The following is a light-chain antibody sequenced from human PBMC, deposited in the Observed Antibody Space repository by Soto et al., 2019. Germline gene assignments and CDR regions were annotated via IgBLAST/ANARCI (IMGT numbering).Light chain of an antibody. CDR1: SSNIGSNY. V-gene: IGLV1-47*01. J-gene: IGLJ1*01. CDR2: RNN. CDR3: AAWDDSLSGSYV. Sequence: QSVLTQPPSASGTPVQRVTISCSGSSSNIGSNYVYWYQQLPGTAPKLLIYRNNQRPSGVPDRFSGSKSGTSASLAISGLRSEDEADYYCAAWDDSLSGSYVFGTVTKVTVL.